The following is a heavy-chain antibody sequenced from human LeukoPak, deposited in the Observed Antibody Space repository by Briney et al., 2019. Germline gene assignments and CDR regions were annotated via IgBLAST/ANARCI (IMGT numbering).Heavy chain of an antibody. CDR3: ARDVHGDYGSGWFDP. CDR1: GGTFNNSA. V-gene: IGHV1-69*05. CDR2: IMPLFGTA. D-gene: IGHD4-17*01. Sequence: SVKVSCMTSGGTFNNSAISWVRQAPGQGLEWLGGIMPLFGTAGYAQKFRGRVTITKDESTRTVYLELTSLTSDDTAVYYCARDVHGDYGSGWFDPWGQGTLVSVSS. J-gene: IGHJ5*02.